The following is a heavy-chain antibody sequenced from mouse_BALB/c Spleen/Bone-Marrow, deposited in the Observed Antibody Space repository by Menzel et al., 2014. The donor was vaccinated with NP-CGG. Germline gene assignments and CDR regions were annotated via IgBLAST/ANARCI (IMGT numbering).Heavy chain of an antibody. J-gene: IGHJ3*01. Sequence: VKLMESGPGLVSPSQSLSITCTVSGFSLSRYSVHWVRQPPGKGLEWLGMMWGGGSTDYNSALKSRLSISKDNSKSQFFLKMNSLQTDDTAMYYCARTGNYPAWFAYWGQGTLVTVSA. V-gene: IGHV2-6-4*01. CDR3: ARTGNYPAWFAY. D-gene: IGHD2-1*01. CDR2: MWGGGST. CDR1: GFSLSRYS.